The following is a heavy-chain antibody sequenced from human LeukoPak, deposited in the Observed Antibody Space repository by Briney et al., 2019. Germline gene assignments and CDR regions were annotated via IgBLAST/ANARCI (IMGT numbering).Heavy chain of an antibody. CDR1: GGSINSDY. CDR3: ARVGGMTTINNAAFDI. CDR2: IYHSGST. D-gene: IGHD5-24*01. V-gene: IGHV4-59*01. Sequence: PSETLSLTCSVSGGSINSDYWNWIRQPPGKGLEWIGYIYHSGSTNYNPSLKSRVTISIDKSKKQFSLKLISVTAADTAIYYCARVGGMTTINNAAFDIWGQGTMVTVSS. J-gene: IGHJ3*02.